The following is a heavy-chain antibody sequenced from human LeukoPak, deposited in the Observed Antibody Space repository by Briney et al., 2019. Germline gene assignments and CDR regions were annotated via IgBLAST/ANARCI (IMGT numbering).Heavy chain of an antibody. V-gene: IGHV3-30*02. J-gene: IGHJ5*02. CDR2: IRFDGGNK. CDR1: GFTFSSYE. Sequence: GGTLRLSCAASGFTFSSYEMNWVRQAPGKGLERVAFIRFDGGNKYYADSVKGRFTISRDNSKNTLYLQMNSLKAEDTAVYYCASSPRGSGSIFDPWGQGTLVTVSS. D-gene: IGHD1-26*01. CDR3: ASSPRGSGSIFDP.